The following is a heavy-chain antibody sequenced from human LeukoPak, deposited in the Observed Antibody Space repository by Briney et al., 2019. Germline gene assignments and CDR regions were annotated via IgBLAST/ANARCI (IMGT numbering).Heavy chain of an antibody. V-gene: IGHV4-4*07. Sequence: SETLSLTCTVSGGSISSYYWSWIPQPAGKGLEWIGRIYTSGSTNYNPSLKSRVTMSVDTSKNQFSLKLSSVTAADTAVYYCARRYMTPGAFDIWGQGTMVTVSS. CDR3: ARRYMTPGAFDI. J-gene: IGHJ3*02. CDR2: IYTSGST. D-gene: IGHD4-17*01. CDR1: GGSISSYY.